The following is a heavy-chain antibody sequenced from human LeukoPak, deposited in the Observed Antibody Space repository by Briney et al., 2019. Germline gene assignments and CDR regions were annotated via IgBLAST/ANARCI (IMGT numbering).Heavy chain of an antibody. J-gene: IGHJ5*02. CDR1: GGSISSSSYY. V-gene: IGHV4-39*07. Sequence: SETLSLTCTVSGGSISSSSYYWGWIRQPPGKGLEWVGSIYYTGSTYCNPSLKSRVTISVDTSKNQFSLKLSSVTAADTAVYYCARGSYDFGWFDPWGQGTLVTVSS. D-gene: IGHD3-3*01. CDR2: IYYTGST. CDR3: ARGSYDFGWFDP.